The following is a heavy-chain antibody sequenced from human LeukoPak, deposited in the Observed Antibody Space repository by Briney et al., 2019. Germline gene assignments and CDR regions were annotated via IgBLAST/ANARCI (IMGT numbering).Heavy chain of an antibody. D-gene: IGHD5-18*01. CDR1: GYTFTSYD. CDR2: MNPNSGNT. J-gene: IGHJ6*02. V-gene: IGHV1-8*01. CDR3: ARGRAIYSYGLYYYYGMDV. Sequence: ASVKVSCKASGYTFTSYDINWVRQATGQGLEWMGWMNPNSGNTGYAQKFQGRVTMTRNTSISTAYMELSSLRSEDTAVCYCARGRAIYSYGLYYYYGMDVWGQGTTVTVSS.